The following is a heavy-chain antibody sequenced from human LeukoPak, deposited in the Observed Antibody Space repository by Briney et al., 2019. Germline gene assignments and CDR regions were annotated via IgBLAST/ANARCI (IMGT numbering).Heavy chain of an antibody. CDR1: GFTFSNFW. CDR3: ARAYCGGDCYSRAMDY. D-gene: IGHD2-21*02. V-gene: IGHV3-74*01. Sequence: GGSLRLSCTASGFTFSNFWMHWVRQAPGKGLEWVSRINDDGRSTSYADSVKGRFTISRDNAKNTVYLQMNTLRAEDAAVYYCARAYCGGDCYSRAMDYWGQGTLVTVSS. CDR2: INDDGRST. J-gene: IGHJ4*02.